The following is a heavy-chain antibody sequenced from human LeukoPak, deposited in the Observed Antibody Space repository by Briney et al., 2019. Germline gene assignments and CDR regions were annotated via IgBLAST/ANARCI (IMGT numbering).Heavy chain of an antibody. J-gene: IGHJ5*02. V-gene: IGHV4-59*12. D-gene: IGHD3-16*01. Sequence: PSESLTLSCAVSSCTISNYYWSWIRQPPGKGLEWIGYIYYTGSTNYNPSLNSRVTMSVDTSKNQFSLRLTSVTAADTAVYYCARLGGRRETYGCLGPWGQGTLVTVSS. CDR3: ARLGGRRETYGCLGP. CDR2: IYYTGST. CDR1: SCTISNYY.